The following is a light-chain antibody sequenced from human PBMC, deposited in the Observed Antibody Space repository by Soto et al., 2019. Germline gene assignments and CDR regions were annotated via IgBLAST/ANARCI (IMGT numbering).Light chain of an antibody. J-gene: IGKJ5*01. Sequence: EIVLTQSPGTLSLSPWEIATLSCRASQSVSSGYLAWYQQKPGQAPRLLIYGASNRATGIPDRFSGSGSGTDFTLTISRLEAEDFAVFYCQQYGTSEIIFGQGTRLEIK. V-gene: IGKV3-20*01. CDR2: GAS. CDR3: QQYGTSEII. CDR1: QSVSSGY.